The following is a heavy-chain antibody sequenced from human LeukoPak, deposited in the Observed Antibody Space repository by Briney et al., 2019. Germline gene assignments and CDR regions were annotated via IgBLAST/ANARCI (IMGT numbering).Heavy chain of an antibody. J-gene: IGHJ4*02. V-gene: IGHV1-69*05. CDR1: GYTFTGYY. CDR3: ARAKGIAYRFDY. CDR2: IIPIFGTA. Sequence: ASVKVSCKASGYTFTGYYMHWVRQAPGQGLEWMGRIIPIFGTANYAQKFQGRVTITTDESTSTAYMELSSLRSEDTAVYYCARAKGIAYRFDYWGQGTLVTVSS. D-gene: IGHD6-13*01.